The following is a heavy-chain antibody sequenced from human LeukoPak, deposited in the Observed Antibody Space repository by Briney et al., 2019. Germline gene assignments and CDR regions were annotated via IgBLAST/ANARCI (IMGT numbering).Heavy chain of an antibody. CDR3: AKDPVSSGYYYYMDV. Sequence: PGGSLRLSCAASGFTFSNYGLSWVRQAPGKGLEWVSGITGSGGSTYYADSVKGRFTISRDNSKNTLYLQMNSLRAEDTAVYYCAKDPVSSGYYYYMDVWGKGTTVTISS. J-gene: IGHJ6*03. CDR2: ITGSGGST. V-gene: IGHV3-23*01. D-gene: IGHD3-22*01. CDR1: GFTFSNYG.